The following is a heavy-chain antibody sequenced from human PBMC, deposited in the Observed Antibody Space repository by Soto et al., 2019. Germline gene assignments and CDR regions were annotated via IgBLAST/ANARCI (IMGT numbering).Heavy chain of an antibody. V-gene: IGHV1-8*01. Sequence: ASVKVSCKASGYTFTSYDINWVRQATGQGLEWMGWMNPNSGNTGYAQKFQGRVTMTRNTSISTAYMELSSLRSEDTAVYYCARLSMTTVTTFDYWGQGTLVTVSS. D-gene: IGHD4-17*01. J-gene: IGHJ4*02. CDR1: GYTFTSYD. CDR2: MNPNSGNT. CDR3: ARLSMTTVTTFDY.